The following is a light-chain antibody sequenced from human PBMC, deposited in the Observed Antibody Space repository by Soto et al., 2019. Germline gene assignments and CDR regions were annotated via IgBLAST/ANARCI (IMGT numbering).Light chain of an antibody. J-gene: IGLJ2*01. CDR3: SSHAGSTVV. CDR1: SSDVGGYNY. V-gene: IGLV2-8*01. Sequence: QSALTQPPSASGSPGQSVTISCTGTSSDVGGYNYVSWHQQHPGRAPQLMIYDVTKRPSGVPDRFSGSKSGNTASLTVSGLQAEDEAYYYCSSHAGSTVVFGGGTKLTVL. CDR2: DVT.